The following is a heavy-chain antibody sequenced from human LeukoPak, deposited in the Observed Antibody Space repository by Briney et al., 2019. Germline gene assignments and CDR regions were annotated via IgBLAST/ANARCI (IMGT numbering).Heavy chain of an antibody. CDR2: IKSKTDGGTT. J-gene: IGHJ4*02. D-gene: IGHD6-13*01. V-gene: IGHV3-15*01. CDR1: GFAFGSEA. Sequence: GGSLRRSCSVSGFAFGSEAMSWVRQSPARGLEWVGRIKSKTDGGTTDYAAPVKGRFTISRDDSKNTLYLQMNSLKTEDTAVYYCTTIIYSSSWHPLDYWGQGTLVTVSS. CDR3: TTIIYSSSWHPLDY.